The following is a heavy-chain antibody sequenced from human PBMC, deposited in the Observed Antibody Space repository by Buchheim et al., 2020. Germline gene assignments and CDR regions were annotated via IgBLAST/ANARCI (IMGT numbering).Heavy chain of an antibody. D-gene: IGHD1-26*01. Sequence: QVQLVQSGAEVKKPGASARVSCKASGYTFTGYFVHWVRQAPGQGLEWMGWINPNSGGTNYAHRFQGRVTMTRDTSISTASMGLTGLRSDDTAVYYCARSGNYSAEYFQHWGQGTL. CDR2: INPNSGGT. J-gene: IGHJ1*01. CDR3: ARSGNYSAEYFQH. CDR1: GYTFTGYF. V-gene: IGHV1-2*07.